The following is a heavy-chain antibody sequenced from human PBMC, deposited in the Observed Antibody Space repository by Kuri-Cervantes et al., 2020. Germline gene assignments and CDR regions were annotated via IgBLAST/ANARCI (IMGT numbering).Heavy chain of an antibody. D-gene: IGHD4-23*01. CDR1: VGTFSSYS. CDR2: IIPIFGTA. CDR3: ARGLAPTTVVTPSGFDY. V-gene: IGHV1-69*05. J-gene: IGHJ4*02. Sequence: SVKVSCKASVGTFSSYSISWVRQAPGQGLEWMGGIIPIFGTANYAQKLQGRVTMTTDTSTSTAYMELRSLRSDDTAVYYCARGLAPTTVVTPSGFDYWGQGTLVTVSS.